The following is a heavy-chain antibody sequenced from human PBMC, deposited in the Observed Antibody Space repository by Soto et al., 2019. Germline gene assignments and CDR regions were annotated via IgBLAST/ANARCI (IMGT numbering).Heavy chain of an antibody. J-gene: IGHJ6*02. CDR1: GFTFCSYA. CDR2: ISGSGGST. CDR3: AKDNIVLMVYEDGMDV. D-gene: IGHD2-8*01. Sequence: GGSLRLSCAASGFTFCSYALGWVRQAPGKGLEWVSAISGSGGSTYYADSVKGRFTISRDNSKNTLYLQMNSLRAEDTAVYYCAKDNIVLMVYEDGMDVWGQGTTVTVSS. V-gene: IGHV3-23*01.